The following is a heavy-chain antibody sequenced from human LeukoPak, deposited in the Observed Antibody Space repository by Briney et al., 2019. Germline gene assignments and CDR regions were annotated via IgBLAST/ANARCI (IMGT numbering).Heavy chain of an antibody. D-gene: IGHD5-18*01. V-gene: IGHV3-11*06. J-gene: IGHJ4*02. CDR1: GFTFSDYY. CDR2: ISSSSSYT. Sequence: PGGSLRLSCAASGFTFSDYYMSWIRQAPGKGLEWVSYISSSSSYTNYADSVKGRFTISRDNAKNSLYPQMNSLRAEDTAVYYCARERVRYSYGTGFDYWGQGTLVTVSS. CDR3: ARERVRYSYGTGFDY.